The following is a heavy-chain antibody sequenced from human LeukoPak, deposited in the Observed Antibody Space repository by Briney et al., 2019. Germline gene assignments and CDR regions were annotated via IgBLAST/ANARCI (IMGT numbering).Heavy chain of an antibody. CDR3: AKDPEAYCDGDCLFHH. Sequence: GRSLRLSCAASGFTFSTYAMHWVRQAPGKGLDWVAVISYDGKKNYYEDSVKGRFTISRDNPKNTLYLQMNSLRTEDTAVYYCAKDPEAYCDGDCLFHHWGQGTLVTVSS. D-gene: IGHD2-21*02. CDR1: GFTFSTYA. V-gene: IGHV3-30*04. J-gene: IGHJ1*01. CDR2: ISYDGKKN.